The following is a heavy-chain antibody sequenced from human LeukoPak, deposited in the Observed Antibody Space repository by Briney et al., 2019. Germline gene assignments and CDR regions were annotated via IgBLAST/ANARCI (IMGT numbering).Heavy chain of an antibody. D-gene: IGHD3-3*02. J-gene: IGHJ4*02. CDR2: IYYSGST. CDR1: GGSISSSSYY. Sequence: PSETLSLTCTVSGGSISSSSYYWGWIRQPPGKGLEWIGSIYYSGSTYYNPSLKSRVTISVDTSKNQFSLKLSSVTAADTAVYYCARQLAGPRRGYYLDYWGQGTLVTVSS. V-gene: IGHV4-39*01. CDR3: ARQLAGPRRGYYLDY.